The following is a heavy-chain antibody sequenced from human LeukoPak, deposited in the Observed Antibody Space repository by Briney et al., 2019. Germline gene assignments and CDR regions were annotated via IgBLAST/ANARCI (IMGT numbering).Heavy chain of an antibody. V-gene: IGHV4-59*08. CDR3: ARRRGWKQQLVYFDY. CDR2: LFHSGTR. J-gene: IGHJ4*02. CDR1: GASITSYY. D-gene: IGHD6-13*01. Sequence: KPSETLSLTCTVSGASITSYYWSWIRQPPGKGLEWLGYLFHSGTRSYNPSLKSRVTISADTTKNQIFLTLISTTAADTAVYYCARRRGWKQQLVYFDYWGQGTLATVSS.